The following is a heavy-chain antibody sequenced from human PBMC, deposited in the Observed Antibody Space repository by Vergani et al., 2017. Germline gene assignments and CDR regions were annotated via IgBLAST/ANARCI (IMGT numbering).Heavy chain of an antibody. CDR3: ANVRDYDSSGYYHIDY. CDR2: ISGSGGST. D-gene: IGHD3-22*01. CDR1: GFTFSSYA. Sequence: EVQLLESGGGLVQPGGSLSLSCAASGFTFSSYAMSWVRQAPGKGLEWVSAISGSGGSTYYADSVKGRFTISRDNSKNTLYLQMNSLRAEDTAVYYCANVRDYDSSGYYHIDYWGQGTLVTVSS. V-gene: IGHV3-23*01. J-gene: IGHJ4*02.